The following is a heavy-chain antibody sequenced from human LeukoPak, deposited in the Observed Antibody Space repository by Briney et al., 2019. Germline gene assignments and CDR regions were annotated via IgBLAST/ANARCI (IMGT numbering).Heavy chain of an antibody. CDR3: ARDLSGYSFGFGGDL. CDR1: GFTISANF. Sequence: GVSLRLSCAASGFTISANFMSWVRQAPGKGLEWVSVMYSAGSTFYADSVKGRFTISRDGYKNTLDLQMDSLRVDDTAVYYCARDLSGYSFGFGGDLWGQGTLVTVSS. CDR2: MYSAGST. V-gene: IGHV3-66*01. D-gene: IGHD6-13*01. J-gene: IGHJ4*02.